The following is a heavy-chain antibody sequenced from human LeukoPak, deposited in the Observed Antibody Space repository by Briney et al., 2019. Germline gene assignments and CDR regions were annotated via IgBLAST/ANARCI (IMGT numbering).Heavy chain of an antibody. CDR3: ARGLNWFDP. CDR2: IYYSGST. J-gene: IGHJ5*02. D-gene: IGHD3-16*01. CDR1: GGSVSSSSYY. V-gene: IGHV4-39*07. Sequence: SETLSLTCTVSGGSVSSSSYYWGWIRQPPGKGLEWIGSIYYSGSTYYNPSLKSRVTISVDTSKNQFSLKLSSVTAADTAVYYCARGLNWFDPWGQGTLVTVSS.